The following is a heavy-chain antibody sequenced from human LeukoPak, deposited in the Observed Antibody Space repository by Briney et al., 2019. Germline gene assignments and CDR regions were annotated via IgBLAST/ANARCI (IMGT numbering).Heavy chain of an antibody. J-gene: IGHJ2*01. D-gene: IGHD2-2*01. CDR1: GGTFSSYA. Sequence: SVKVSCKASGGTFSSYAISWVRQAPGQGLEWMGRIIPILGIANYAQKFQGRVTITADKSTSTAYMELSSLRSEDTAVYYCARGHRYCSSTSCYEPYWYFDLWGRGTLVTVSS. CDR3: ARGHRYCSSTSCYEPYWYFDL. V-gene: IGHV1-69*04. CDR2: IIPILGIA.